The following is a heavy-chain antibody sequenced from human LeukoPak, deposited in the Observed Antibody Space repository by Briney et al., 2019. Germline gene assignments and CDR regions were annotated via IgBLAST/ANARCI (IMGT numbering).Heavy chain of an antibody. J-gene: IGHJ4*02. CDR3: ARGLLRWLHSAFDY. D-gene: IGHD5-12*01. CDR2: IYSGGST. CDR1: GFTVSSNY. Sequence: PGGSLRLSCAASGFTVSSNYMSWVRQAPGKGLEWVSVIYSGGSTYYADSVKGRFTISRDNSKNTLYLQMNSLRAEDTAVYYCARGLLRWLHSAFDYWGQGTLVTVSS. V-gene: IGHV3-66*01.